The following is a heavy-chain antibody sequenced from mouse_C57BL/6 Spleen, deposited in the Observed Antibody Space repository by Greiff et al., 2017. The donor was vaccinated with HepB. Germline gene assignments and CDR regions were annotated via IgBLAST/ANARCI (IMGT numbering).Heavy chain of an antibody. D-gene: IGHD2-4*01. CDR3: ARRDYDYDNY. CDR2: IYPGSGST. V-gene: IGHV1-55*01. Sequence: VQLQQSGAELVKPGASVKMSCKASGYTFTSYWITWVKQRPGRGLEWIGDIYPGSGSTNYNEKFKSKATLTVDTSSSTAYMQLSSLTSEDSAVYYCARRDYDYDNYWGQGTTLTVSS. CDR1: GYTFTSYW. J-gene: IGHJ2*01.